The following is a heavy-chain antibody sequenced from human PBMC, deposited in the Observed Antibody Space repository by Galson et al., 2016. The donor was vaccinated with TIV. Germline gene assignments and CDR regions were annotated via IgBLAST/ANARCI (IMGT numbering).Heavy chain of an antibody. J-gene: IGHJ3*02. CDR1: GFTFSSYS. V-gene: IGHV3-21*01. CDR2: ISSTSNYR. CDR3: ARRGNYLSDAFDI. D-gene: IGHD1-7*01. Sequence: SLRLSCAVSGFTFSSYSMSWVRQAPGKGLEWVSSISSTSNYRYYADSVKGRFTISRDNAEDSLYLQINSQRVKDTALYYCARRGNYLSDAFDIWGQGTMVTVSS.